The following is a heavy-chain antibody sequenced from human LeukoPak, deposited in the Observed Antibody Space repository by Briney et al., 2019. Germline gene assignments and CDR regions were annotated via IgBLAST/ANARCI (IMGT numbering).Heavy chain of an antibody. V-gene: IGHV1-8*01. J-gene: IGHJ6*02. Sequence: ASVKVSCKASGYTFTSYDINWVRQATGQGLEWMGWMNPNSGNTGYAQKFQGRVTMTRNTSISTAYMELSSLRSEDTAVYYCARYGSYYDSSGYQPPDYYYYGMDVWGQGTTVTVSS. D-gene: IGHD3-22*01. CDR2: MNPNSGNT. CDR1: GYTFTSYD. CDR3: ARYGSYYDSSGYQPPDYYYYGMDV.